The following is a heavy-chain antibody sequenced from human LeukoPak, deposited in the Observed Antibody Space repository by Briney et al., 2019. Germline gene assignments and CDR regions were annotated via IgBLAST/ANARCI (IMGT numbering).Heavy chain of an antibody. V-gene: IGHV3-23*01. CDR3: AKDPGAVAGPGYFDY. D-gene: IGHD6-19*01. Sequence: GGSLRLSCAASGFRFSGYGMHWVRQAPGKGLEWVSAISGSGGSTYYADSVKGRFTISRDNSKNTLYLQMNSLRAEDTAVYYCAKDPGAVAGPGYFDYWGQGTLVTVSS. CDR1: GFRFSGYG. J-gene: IGHJ4*02. CDR2: ISGSGGST.